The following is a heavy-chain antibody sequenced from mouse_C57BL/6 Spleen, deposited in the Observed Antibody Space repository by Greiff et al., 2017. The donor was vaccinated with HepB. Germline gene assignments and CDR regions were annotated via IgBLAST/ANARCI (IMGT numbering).Heavy chain of an antibody. D-gene: IGHD4-1*01. V-gene: IGHV5-4*01. Sequence: EVQGVESGGGLVKPGGSLKLSCAASGFTFSSYAMSWVRQTPEKRLEWVATISDGGSYTYYPDNVKGRFTISRDNAKNNLYLQMSHLKSEDTAMYYCARDWDEDYFDYWGQGTTLTVSS. CDR2: ISDGGSYT. CDR3: ARDWDEDYFDY. J-gene: IGHJ2*01. CDR1: GFTFSSYA.